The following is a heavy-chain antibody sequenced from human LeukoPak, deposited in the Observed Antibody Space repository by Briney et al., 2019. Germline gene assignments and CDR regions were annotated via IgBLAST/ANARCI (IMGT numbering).Heavy chain of an antibody. Sequence: ASVNGSCKSSGYTFTSYYMYWVRQAPGQGLEWMGIINPSGCSTSYAQKFQGRVTMTRDTSTSTVYMELSSLRSEDKAVYYCARDSGMVRGTVDYWGQGTLVTVSS. D-gene: IGHD3-10*01. CDR2: INPSGCST. J-gene: IGHJ4*02. V-gene: IGHV1-46*01. CDR1: GYTFTSYY. CDR3: ARDSGMVRGTVDY.